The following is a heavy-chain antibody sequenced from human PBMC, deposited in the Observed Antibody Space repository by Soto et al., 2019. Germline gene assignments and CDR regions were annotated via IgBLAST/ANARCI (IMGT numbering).Heavy chain of an antibody. V-gene: IGHV4-30-2*01. Sequence: QLQLQESGSGLVKPSQTLSLTCAVSGGSISSGGYSWSWIRQPPGKGLEWIGYIYHSGSTYYNPSLKSRVTISVDRSKNQFALKLSSVTAADTAVYYCARGVYYYDRSGYPLDYWGQGTLVTVSS. J-gene: IGHJ4*02. D-gene: IGHD3-22*01. CDR1: GGSISSGGYS. CDR3: ARGVYYYDRSGYPLDY. CDR2: IYHSGST.